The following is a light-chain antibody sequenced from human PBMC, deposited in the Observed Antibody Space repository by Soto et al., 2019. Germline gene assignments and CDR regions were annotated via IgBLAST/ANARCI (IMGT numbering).Light chain of an antibody. J-gene: IGLJ1*01. CDR2: DVS. V-gene: IGLV2-14*01. CDR1: SSDVGGYNY. Sequence: QSALTQPASVSGSPGQSITISCTGTSSDVGGYNYVSWYQQHPGKAPKLMIYDVSNRPSGVSNRFSGSKSGNTASLTISGLQAEDAVDSYCSSSTSSSTFYVSGTG. CDR3: SSSTSSSTFYV.